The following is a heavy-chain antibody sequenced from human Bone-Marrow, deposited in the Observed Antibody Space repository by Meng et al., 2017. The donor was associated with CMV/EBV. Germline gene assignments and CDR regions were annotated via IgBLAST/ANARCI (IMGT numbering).Heavy chain of an antibody. V-gene: IGHV3-30*02. D-gene: IGHD5-12*01. CDR2: IVSGGSNI. CDR3: AKDNGYTYGHASDY. CDR1: GFIFSNYN. J-gene: IGHJ4*02. Sequence: GESLKISCAASGFIFSNYNMHWVRQAPGKGLEWVSLIVSGGSNIYYADSVKGRFTISRDNSKNTLYLQMNSLRTEDTAVYFCAKDNGYTYGHASDYWGQGPLVTVSS.